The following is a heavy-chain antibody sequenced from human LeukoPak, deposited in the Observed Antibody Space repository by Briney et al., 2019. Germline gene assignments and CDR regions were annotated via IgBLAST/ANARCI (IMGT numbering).Heavy chain of an antibody. Sequence: PGGSLRLSCAASAFSFNSAWMSWVRQAPGKGLEWVARIKSNSDGGTTDYAAPVKGRFTVSRDDSKDTLYLQMNSLKSEDTAVYYCTTWFYSGLYMWGQGTLVTVSS. V-gene: IGHV3-15*01. CDR3: TTWFYSGLYM. D-gene: IGHD1-26*01. J-gene: IGHJ4*02. CDR2: IKSNSDGGTT. CDR1: AFSFNSAW.